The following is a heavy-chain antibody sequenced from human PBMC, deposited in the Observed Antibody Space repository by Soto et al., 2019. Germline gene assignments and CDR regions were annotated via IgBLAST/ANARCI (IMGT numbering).Heavy chain of an antibody. D-gene: IGHD1-26*01. CDR2: IWYDGSNK. Sequence: GGSLRLSCAASGFTFSSYGMHWVRQAPGKGLEWVAVIWYDGSNKYYADSVKGRFTISRDNSKNTLYLQMNSLRAEDTAVYYCARPLLVGATDPIDYWGQGTLVTVSS. CDR1: GFTFSSYG. V-gene: IGHV3-33*01. CDR3: ARPLLVGATDPIDY. J-gene: IGHJ4*02.